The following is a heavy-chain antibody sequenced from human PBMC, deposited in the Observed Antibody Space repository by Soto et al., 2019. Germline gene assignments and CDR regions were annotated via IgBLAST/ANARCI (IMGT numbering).Heavy chain of an antibody. CDR1: GFTFGDYA. Sequence: SLRLSCTASGFTFGDYAMSWVRQAPGKGLEWVGFIRSKAYGGTTEYAASVKGRFTISRDDSKSIAYLQMNSLKTEDTAVYYCTRVGRSSSSLLVMGMDVWGQGTTVTVSS. J-gene: IGHJ6*02. D-gene: IGHD6-6*01. V-gene: IGHV3-49*04. CDR3: TRVGRSSSSLLVMGMDV. CDR2: IRSKAYGGTT.